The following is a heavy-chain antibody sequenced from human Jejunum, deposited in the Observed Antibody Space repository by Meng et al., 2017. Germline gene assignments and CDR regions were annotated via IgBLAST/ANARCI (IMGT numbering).Heavy chain of an antibody. Sequence: QVQMHGSGPGRAKPSETLPLMFTLSGVSLNIRTSYWSWIRQPPGKGLEWIAYIDNSGSTNYNPSLKSRVIISVDTSKNQFYLQMSSLTAADTAVYYCARAAAGTGFGYFDLWGRGTLVTVSS. CDR1: GVSLNIRTSY. D-gene: IGHD6-19*01. J-gene: IGHJ2*01. CDR2: IDNSGST. CDR3: ARAAAGTGFGYFDL. V-gene: IGHV4-61*01.